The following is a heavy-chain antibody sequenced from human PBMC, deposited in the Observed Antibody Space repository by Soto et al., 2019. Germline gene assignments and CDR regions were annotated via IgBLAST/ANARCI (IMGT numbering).Heavy chain of an antibody. J-gene: IGHJ2*01. CDR2: IFYTRVT. CDR1: GGSVSNASFY. CDR3: VRVLDSSWYADL. V-gene: IGHV4-61*03. Sequence: QVQLQESGPGLVKPSETLSLTCSVSGGSVSNASFYWTWIRQAPGTGLEYMGYIFYTRVTNYNPSLSSRVTISLDTSKYHFSLKLYSISSADTAVYYCVRVLDSSWYADLWGRGTLVTVSS. D-gene: IGHD3-22*01.